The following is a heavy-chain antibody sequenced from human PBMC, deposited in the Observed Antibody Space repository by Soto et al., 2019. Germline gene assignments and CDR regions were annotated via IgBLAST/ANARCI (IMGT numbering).Heavy chain of an antibody. CDR3: ARVKGLRGAYYYYYGMDV. Sequence: SETLSLTCTVSGGSISSGGYYWSWIRQHPGKGLEWIGYIYYSGSTYYNPSLKSRVTISVDTSKNQFSLKLSSVTAADTAVYYCARVKGLRGAYYYYYGMDVWGQGTTVTVSS. CDR1: GGSISSGGYY. D-gene: IGHD3-10*01. J-gene: IGHJ6*02. V-gene: IGHV4-31*03. CDR2: IYYSGST.